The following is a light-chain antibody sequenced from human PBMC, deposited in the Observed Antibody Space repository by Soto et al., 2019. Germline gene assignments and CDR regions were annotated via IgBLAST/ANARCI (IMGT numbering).Light chain of an antibody. CDR1: QGIGVY. CDR3: QKYNSAPLT. V-gene: IGKV1-27*01. CDR2: AAS. J-gene: IGKJ4*01. Sequence: DIQMPQSPSSLSASLGDRVTITCRASQGIGVYLAWFQQKPGNAPKLLIYAASTLQSGVPSRFSGGGSGTDFTLTVSSLQPEDVATYYCQKYNSAPLTFGGGTRVEIK.